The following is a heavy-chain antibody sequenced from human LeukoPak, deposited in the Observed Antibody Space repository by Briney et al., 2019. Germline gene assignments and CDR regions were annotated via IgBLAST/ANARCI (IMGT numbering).Heavy chain of an antibody. D-gene: IGHD3-22*01. CDR1: GFTFSSYA. CDR3: AKSYYYDSSGYYSPGGAFDI. Sequence: GGSLRLSCAASGFTFSSYAMSWVRQAPGKGLEWVSAISGSGGSTYYADSVKGRFTISRDNSKNTLYLQMNSLRAEDTAVYYCAKSYYYDSSGYYSPGGAFDIWGQGTMVTVSS. J-gene: IGHJ3*02. V-gene: IGHV3-23*01. CDR2: ISGSGGST.